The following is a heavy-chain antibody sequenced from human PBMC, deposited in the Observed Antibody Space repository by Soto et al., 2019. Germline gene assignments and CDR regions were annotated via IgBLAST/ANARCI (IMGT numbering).Heavy chain of an antibody. CDR2: LSFDGSNQ. CDR1: GFTFSTYP. Sequence: GGSLRLSCAASGFTFSTYPMHWVRQAPGKGLEWVAVLSFDGSNQYYADSVKGRFTISRDNSKNTLYLQMNSLRAEDTAVYYCAKVSSIAVRGKYYFDYWGQGTPLTVSS. CDR3: AKVSSIAVRGKYYFDY. V-gene: IGHV3-30-3*01. D-gene: IGHD6-6*01. J-gene: IGHJ4*02.